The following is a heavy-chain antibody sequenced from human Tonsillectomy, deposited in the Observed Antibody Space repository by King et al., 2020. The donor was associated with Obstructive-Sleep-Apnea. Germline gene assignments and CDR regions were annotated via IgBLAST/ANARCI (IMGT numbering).Heavy chain of an antibody. D-gene: IGHD4-17*01. V-gene: IGHV1-46*01. CDR2: IDPSGGST. J-gene: IGHJ4*02. CDR1: GYTFTSYH. Sequence: QLVQSGAEVRKPGASVKLSCKSSGYTFTSYHIHWVRQAPGQGPEWMGVIDPSGGSTDYAQKFQGRITMTRDTSTSTVYMELGSLRSEDTAVFYCARGYTSMVTTCFHYWGQGTLVTVSS. CDR3: ARGYTSMVTTCFHY.